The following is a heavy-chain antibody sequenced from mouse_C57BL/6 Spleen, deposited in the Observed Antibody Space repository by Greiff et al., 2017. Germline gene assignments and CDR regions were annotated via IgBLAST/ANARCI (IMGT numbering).Heavy chain of an antibody. J-gene: IGHJ4*01. V-gene: IGHV1-39*01. D-gene: IGHD1-1*01. CDR1: GYSFTDYN. CDR3: SRNSGSAMGY. CDR2: INPNYGST. Sequence: VQLKQSGPELVKPGASVKISCKASGYSFTDYNMNWVKQSHGKSLEWIGVINPNYGSTSYNQKFKGKATLTVDKSSSTAYMQLNSLTSEDSAVYYYSRNSGSAMGYWGQGTSVTVSS.